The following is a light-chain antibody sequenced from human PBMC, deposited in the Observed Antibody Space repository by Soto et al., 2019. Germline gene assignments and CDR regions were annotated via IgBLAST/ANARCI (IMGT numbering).Light chain of an antibody. Sequence: EIVLTQSPGTLSLSPGERATFSCRASQSVSSNYLAWYQQKPGQAPRLLIYGAFKRATGIPDRFSGSGSGTDFTLTISSLQSEDFAVYYCQRYDNWPLTFGGGTKVEIK. CDR1: QSVSSNY. CDR2: GAF. CDR3: QRYDNWPLT. J-gene: IGKJ4*01. V-gene: IGKV3-20*01.